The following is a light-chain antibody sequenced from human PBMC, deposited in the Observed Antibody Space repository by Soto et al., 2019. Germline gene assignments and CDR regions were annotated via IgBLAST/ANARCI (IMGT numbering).Light chain of an antibody. V-gene: IGKV3-20*01. CDR2: GAS. Sequence: EIVLTQSPGTLSLSPGERATLSCRASQSVSSTYLAWYQQKPGQAPRLLIYGASSRATGIPDRFSGSGSGTEFTLTISRLEPEDFAVYFCQQYGSSPRTFGQGTRLEIK. CDR3: QQYGSSPRT. CDR1: QSVSSTY. J-gene: IGKJ5*01.